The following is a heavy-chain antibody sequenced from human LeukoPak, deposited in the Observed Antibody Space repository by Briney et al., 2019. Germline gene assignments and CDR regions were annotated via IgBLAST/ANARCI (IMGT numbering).Heavy chain of an antibody. J-gene: IGHJ4*02. Sequence: GGSLRLSCAASGFTFSDHYMDWVRQAPGKGLEWVGRTRNKANSYTTEYAASVKGRFTISRDDSKNSPYLQMNSLKTEDTAVYYCARGGGYGDYDYWGQGTLVTVSS. CDR2: TRNKANSYTT. CDR3: ARGGGYGDYDY. CDR1: GFTFSDHY. V-gene: IGHV3-72*01. D-gene: IGHD4-17*01.